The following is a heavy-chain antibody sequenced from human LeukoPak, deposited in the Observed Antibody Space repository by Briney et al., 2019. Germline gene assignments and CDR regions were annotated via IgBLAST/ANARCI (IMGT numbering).Heavy chain of an antibody. V-gene: IGHV1-69*06. J-gene: IGHJ5*02. CDR2: IIPISGTA. CDR1: GGTFSSYD. CDR3: VRSITRVRGVWNSFDP. Sequence: GASVKVSCKASGGTFSSYDIIWVRQAPGQGLEWMGWIIPISGTARYAQKFQGRGTITADNYTSTAYMELSSRRSEDMAVYYCVRSITRVRGVWNSFDPWGQGTLVTVSS. D-gene: IGHD3-10*01.